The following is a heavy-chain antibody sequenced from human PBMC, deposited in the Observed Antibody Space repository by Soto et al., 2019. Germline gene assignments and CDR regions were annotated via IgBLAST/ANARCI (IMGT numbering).Heavy chain of an antibody. V-gene: IGHV4-59*08. CDR1: GGSISSYY. D-gene: IGHD3-3*01. CDR2: IYYSGST. J-gene: IGHJ4*02. Sequence: SETLSLTCTVSGGSISSYYWSWIRQPPGKGLEWIGYIYYSGSTNYNPSLKSRVTISVDTSKNQFSLKLSSVTAADTAVYYCARGLIFGVVTPRSDYWGQGTLVTSPQ. CDR3: ARGLIFGVVTPRSDY.